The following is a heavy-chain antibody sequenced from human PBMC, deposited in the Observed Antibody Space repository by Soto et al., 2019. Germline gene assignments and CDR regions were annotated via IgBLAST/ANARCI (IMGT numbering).Heavy chain of an antibody. Sequence: PGGSLRLSCAASGFTFRNFGMAWVRQAPGKGLEWVSTVSGGGENTHYSDSVNGRFATSRDNSQNTVYLHMSSLRVDDTGTYYCARDHSGHDLWYFDNWGQGVLVTVSS. CDR1: GFTFRNFG. V-gene: IGHV3-23*01. J-gene: IGHJ4*02. D-gene: IGHD5-12*01. CDR3: ARDHSGHDLWYFDN. CDR2: VSGGGENT.